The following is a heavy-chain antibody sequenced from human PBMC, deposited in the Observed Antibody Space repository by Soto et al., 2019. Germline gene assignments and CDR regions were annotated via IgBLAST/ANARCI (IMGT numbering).Heavy chain of an antibody. CDR1: GGSISSGDYY. Sequence: LSLTCTVSGGSISSGDYYWSWIRQPPGKGLEWIGYIYYSGSTYYNPSLKSRVTISVDTSKNQFSLKLSSVTAADTAVYYCAREQDDYVWGSYRKTQDAFDIWGQGTMLTVSS. CDR2: IYYSGST. D-gene: IGHD3-16*02. V-gene: IGHV4-30-4*01. CDR3: AREQDDYVWGSYRKTQDAFDI. J-gene: IGHJ3*02.